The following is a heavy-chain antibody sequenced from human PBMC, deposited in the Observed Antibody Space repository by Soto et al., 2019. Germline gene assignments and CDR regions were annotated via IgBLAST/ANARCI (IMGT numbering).Heavy chain of an antibody. J-gene: IGHJ6*02. D-gene: IGHD5-18*01. CDR1: GGTFSSYA. V-gene: IGHV1-69*01. CDR2: FIPIFGTA. CDR3: ARAMDTAMAHYYYSGMDV. Sequence: VQLVQSGAEVKKPGSSVKISCKASGGTFSSYAISWVRQTPGQGLEWMGGFIPIFGTANYAKKFQGRVTITPGESTSTAYMELSRLGSEQTAVYYCARAMDTAMAHYYYSGMDVWGQGTTVTVS.